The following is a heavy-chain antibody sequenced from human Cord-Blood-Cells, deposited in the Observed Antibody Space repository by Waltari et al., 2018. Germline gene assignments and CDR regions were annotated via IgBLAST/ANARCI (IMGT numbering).Heavy chain of an antibody. CDR3: ARSANDFWSGYYFDY. J-gene: IGHJ4*02. D-gene: IGHD3-3*01. Sequence: QLQLQESGPGLVKPSETLSLTCTVSGGSISSSSFYWGWIRQPPGKGLEWIGSIYYSGSTHYNPPLTTRVTISVATSKMQVSLTLSSVTAADTAVYYCARSANDFWSGYYFDYWGQGTLVTVSS. CDR2: IYYSGST. CDR1: GGSISSSSFY. V-gene: IGHV4-39*01.